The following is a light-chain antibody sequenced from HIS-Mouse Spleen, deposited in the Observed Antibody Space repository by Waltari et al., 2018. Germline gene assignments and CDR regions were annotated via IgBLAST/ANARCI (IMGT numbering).Light chain of an antibody. CDR2: EGS. Sequence: QSALTQPASVSGSPGQSITISCTGTRSDVGSYNLVSLYQQHPGKAPKLMIYEGSKRPSGVSNRVSGSKSGNTASLTIAGLQAEDEADYYCCSYAGSREVFGTGTKVTVL. CDR1: RSDVGSYNL. J-gene: IGLJ1*01. CDR3: CSYAGSREV. V-gene: IGLV2-23*01.